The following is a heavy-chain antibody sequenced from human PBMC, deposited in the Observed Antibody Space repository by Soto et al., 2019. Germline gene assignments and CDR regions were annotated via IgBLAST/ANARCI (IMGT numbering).Heavy chain of an antibody. J-gene: IGHJ4*02. V-gene: IGHV3-15*07. CDR1: GFTFSNAW. CDR2: IKSKTDGGTT. Sequence: EVQLVESGGGLVKPGGSLRLSCAASGFTFSNAWMNWVRQAPGKGLEWVGRIKSKTDGGTTDYAAPVKGRFTISRDDSNNTLYLQMNSLKTADTAVYYCTTDPTHIVVVTAIQRGYWGQGTLLTVSS. CDR3: TTDPTHIVVVTAIQRGY. D-gene: IGHD2-21*02.